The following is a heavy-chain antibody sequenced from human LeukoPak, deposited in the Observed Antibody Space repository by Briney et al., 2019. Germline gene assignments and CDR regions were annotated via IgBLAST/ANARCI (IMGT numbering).Heavy chain of an antibody. CDR1: GYTFSSYG. D-gene: IGHD6-19*01. CDR2: ISAYNGNT. V-gene: IGHV1-18*01. Sequence: ASVKVSCKASGYTFSSYGISWVRQAPGQGLEWMGWISAYNGNTDYAQNLQGRVTMTTDTSTSTAYMELRSLRSDDTAVYYCTRDLKRGYSSGRYSWGTGSSNDYWGQGTLVTVSS. J-gene: IGHJ4*02. CDR3: TRDLKRGYSSGRYSWGTGSSNDY.